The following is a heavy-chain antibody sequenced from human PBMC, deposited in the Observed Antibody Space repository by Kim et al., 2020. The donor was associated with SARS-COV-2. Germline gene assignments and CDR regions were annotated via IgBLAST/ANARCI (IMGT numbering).Heavy chain of an antibody. CDR3: ARLGRAGAHGDY. CDR1: GGTFSSYA. J-gene: IGHJ4*02. V-gene: IGHV1-69*13. D-gene: IGHD1-26*01. CDR2: IIPIFGTA. Sequence: SVKVSCKASGGTFSSYAISWVRQAPGQGLEWMGGIIPIFGTANYAQKFQGRVTITADESTSTAYMELSSLRSEDTAVYYCARLGRAGAHGDYWGQGTLVTVSS.